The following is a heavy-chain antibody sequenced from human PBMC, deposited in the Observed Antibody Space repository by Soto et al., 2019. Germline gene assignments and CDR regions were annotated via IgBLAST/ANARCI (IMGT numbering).Heavy chain of an antibody. J-gene: IGHJ6*02. CDR1: GYTFTSYY. CDR3: ARDDTNPEDIVVVPAAMYYYYYYGMDV. Sequence: ASVKVSCKASGYTFTSYYMHWVRQAPGQGLEWMGIINPSGGSTSYAQKFQGRVTMTRDTSTSTVYMELSSLRSEDTAVYYCARDDTNPEDIVVVPAAMYYYYYYGMDVWGQGTTVTVSS. D-gene: IGHD2-2*01. V-gene: IGHV1-46*01. CDR2: INPSGGST.